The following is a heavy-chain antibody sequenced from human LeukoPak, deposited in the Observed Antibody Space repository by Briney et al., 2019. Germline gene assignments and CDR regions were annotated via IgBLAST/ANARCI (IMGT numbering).Heavy chain of an antibody. D-gene: IGHD2-15*01. J-gene: IGHJ2*01. CDR3: ARHEAYCSGDRCYSAWYFDL. Sequence: SETLSLTCTVSGGSISSYYWSWIRQPPGKGLEWIGYIYYSGSTNYNPSLKSRVTISVDTSKNQFSLKLSSVTAADTAVYYCARHEAYCSGDRCYSAWYFDLWGRGTLVTVSS. V-gene: IGHV4-59*08. CDR2: IYYSGST. CDR1: GGSISSYY.